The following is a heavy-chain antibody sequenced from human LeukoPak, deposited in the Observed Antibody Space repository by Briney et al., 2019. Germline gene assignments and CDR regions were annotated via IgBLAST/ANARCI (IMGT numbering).Heavy chain of an antibody. CDR1: GGSISSYY. CDR2: IYTSGST. V-gene: IGHV4-4*07. J-gene: IGHJ6*03. CDR3: ARDRPPGAVAGTRHYYYYMDV. Sequence: PPETLSLTCTVSGGSISSYYWSWIRQPAGKGLEWIGRIYTSGSTNYNPSLKSRVTMSVDTSKNQFPLKLSSVTAADTAVYYCARDRPPGAVAGTRHYYYYMDVWGKGTTVTVSS. D-gene: IGHD6-19*01.